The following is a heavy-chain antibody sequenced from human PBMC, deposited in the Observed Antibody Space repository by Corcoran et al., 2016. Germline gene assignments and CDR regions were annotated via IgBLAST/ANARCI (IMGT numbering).Heavy chain of an antibody. CDR1: GGSFSGYY. V-gene: IGHV4-34*01. Sequence: QVQLQQWGAGLLKPSETLSLTCAVYGGSFSGYYWSWIRQPPGKGLEWIGEINHSGSTNYNPSLKSRVTISVDTSKNQVSLKLSSVIAADTAVYYCARSRRGIAAAGSWFDPWGQGTLVTVSS. D-gene: IGHD6-13*01. CDR2: INHSGST. J-gene: IGHJ5*02. CDR3: ARSRRGIAAAGSWFDP.